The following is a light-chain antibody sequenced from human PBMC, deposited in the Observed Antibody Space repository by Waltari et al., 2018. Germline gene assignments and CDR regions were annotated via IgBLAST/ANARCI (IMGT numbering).Light chain of an antibody. Sequence: DIVMTQSPDFLAVSLGERATINCKSSQSVLYSANNKAYLAWYQRKPGQPPKLLIYWASTRESGVPDRFSGSGSVTDFTLTISSLQAEDVAVYYCQQYYGVPLTFGGGTKVEIK. J-gene: IGKJ4*01. CDR1: QSVLYSANNKAY. CDR3: QQYYGVPLT. CDR2: WAS. V-gene: IGKV4-1*01.